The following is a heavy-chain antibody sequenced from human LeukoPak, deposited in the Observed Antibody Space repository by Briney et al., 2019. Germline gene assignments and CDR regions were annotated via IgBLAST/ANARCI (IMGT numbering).Heavy chain of an antibody. Sequence: SETLSLTCTVSGGSISSYYWSWIRQPPGKGLEWIGYIYYSGSTNYNPSLKSRVTISVDTSKNQFSLKLSSVTAADTAVYYCAGGLRTAAGIIDYWAREPWSPSPQ. D-gene: IGHD6-13*01. J-gene: IGHJ4*02. CDR2: IYYSGST. V-gene: IGHV4-59*01. CDR3: AGGLRTAAGIIDY. CDR1: GGSISSYY.